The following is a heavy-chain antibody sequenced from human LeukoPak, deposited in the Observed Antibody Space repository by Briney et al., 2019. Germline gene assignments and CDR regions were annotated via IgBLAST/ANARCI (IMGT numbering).Heavy chain of an antibody. CDR3: ARGPPNWGYDY. Sequence: ASVKVSCKASGYTFTSYDINWVRQATGLGLEWMGWMSPNSGNTGYAQKFQGRVTMTRSTSMSTAYMELSSLRSEDTAVYYCARGPPNWGYDYWGQGTLVTVSS. V-gene: IGHV1-8*01. J-gene: IGHJ4*02. CDR1: GYTFTSYD. D-gene: IGHD7-27*01. CDR2: MSPNSGNT.